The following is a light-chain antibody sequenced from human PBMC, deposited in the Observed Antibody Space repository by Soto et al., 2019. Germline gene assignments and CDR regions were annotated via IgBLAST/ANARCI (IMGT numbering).Light chain of an antibody. CDR1: SSDVGGYNY. Sequence: QSVLTQPASVSGSPGQSITISCTGTSSDVGGYNYVSWYQHHPGKAPKLMIYDVSNRPSGVSNLFSGSKSGNTASLTISWLQPEDEADYYCSSYTTSNTRQIVFGTGTKVTVL. V-gene: IGLV2-14*03. CDR2: DVS. CDR3: SSYTTSNTRQIV. J-gene: IGLJ1*01.